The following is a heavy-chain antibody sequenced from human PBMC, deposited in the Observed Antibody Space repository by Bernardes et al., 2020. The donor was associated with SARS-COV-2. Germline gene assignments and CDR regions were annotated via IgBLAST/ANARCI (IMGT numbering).Heavy chain of an antibody. D-gene: IGHD5-12*01. Sequence: GECLKSSGEGSGYSVTRHWIAWVRPMPGKGLEWMGTIYPGDSDTRYSPSFEGQVTISADKSISTAYLQWSSLKASDTAIYYCARPEIYSGYENWGQGTLVTVSS. V-gene: IGHV5-51*01. CDR1: GYSVTRHW. CDR3: ARPEIYSGYEN. CDR2: IYPGDSDT. J-gene: IGHJ4*02.